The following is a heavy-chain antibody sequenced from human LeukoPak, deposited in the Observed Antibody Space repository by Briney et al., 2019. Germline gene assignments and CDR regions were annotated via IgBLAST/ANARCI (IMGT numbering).Heavy chain of an antibody. CDR3: ARGASPVVGPK. D-gene: IGHD6-19*01. CDR2: IDYSGST. V-gene: IGHV4-59*01. CDR1: GGSISTYY. J-gene: IGHJ4*02. Sequence: SETLSLTCTVSGGSISTYYWSWIRQPPGKGLEWIGYIDYSGSTNYNPSLKSRVTISVDTSKNQFSLKLSSMTAADTAVYYCARGASPVVGPKWGQGTLVTVSS.